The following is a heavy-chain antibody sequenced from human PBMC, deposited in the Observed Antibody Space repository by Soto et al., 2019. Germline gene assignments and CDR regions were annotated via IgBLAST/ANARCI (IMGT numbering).Heavy chain of an antibody. J-gene: IGHJ4*02. D-gene: IGHD6-6*01. CDR1: GYTFTSYY. CDR2: INHSGGST. V-gene: IGHV1-46*01. Sequence: QVQLVQSGAEVKKPGASVKVSCKESGYTFTSYYMHWERQAPGQGLEWMGIINHSGGSTSYAQKFQRRVTMNRDTSTSTVYMELSSLRSDDTAVYYCAREGAVEQLVQDYWGQGTLVTFSS. CDR3: AREGAVEQLVQDY.